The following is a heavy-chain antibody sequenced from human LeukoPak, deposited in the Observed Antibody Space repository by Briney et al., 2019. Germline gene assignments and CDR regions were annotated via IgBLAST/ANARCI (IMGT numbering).Heavy chain of an antibody. V-gene: IGHV1-2*02. CDR3: ARGSFLIVVVTAAQLDY. CDR1: GYTFTDYY. D-gene: IGHD2-21*02. J-gene: IGHJ4*02. CDR2: INPNSGGT. Sequence: ASVKVSCKASGYTFTDYYMHWVRQAPGQGLEWMGWINPNSGGTNYAQKFQGRVTMTRDTSISTAYMELSRLRSDDTAVYYCARGSFLIVVVTAAQLDYWGQGTLVTVSS.